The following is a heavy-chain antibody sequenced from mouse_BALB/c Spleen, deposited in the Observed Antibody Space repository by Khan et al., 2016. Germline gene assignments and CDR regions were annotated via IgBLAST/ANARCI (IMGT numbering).Heavy chain of an antibody. J-gene: IGHJ2*01. Sequence: QVQLKESGPGLVAPSQSLSITCTVSGFSLTSYGVHWVRQPPGKGLEWLGVFWSGGSTNYNSALMSRLSISKDNSKSQVFLKMNSLLTVDTAMYYCARLEDIWGQGTTLTVSS. CDR2: FWSGGST. D-gene: IGHD1-3*01. CDR1: GFSLTSYG. V-gene: IGHV2-9*02. CDR3: ARLEDI.